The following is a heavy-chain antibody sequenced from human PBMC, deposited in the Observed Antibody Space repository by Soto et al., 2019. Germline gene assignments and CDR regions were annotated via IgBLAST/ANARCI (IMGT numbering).Heavy chain of an antibody. CDR3: ARDPPGFHSAFYF. CDR1: GASVSSNGAA. D-gene: IGHD4-4*01. CDR2: TYYRSRWYS. Sequence: SQTLSLTCALSGASVSSNGAAWNWIRQSPSRGLEWLGRTYYRSRWYSDYAPSVKSRITVNPDTSQNQFSLQLNSVTPEDTAIYYCARDPPGFHSAFYFWGQGTLVTVSS. V-gene: IGHV6-1*01. J-gene: IGHJ4*02.